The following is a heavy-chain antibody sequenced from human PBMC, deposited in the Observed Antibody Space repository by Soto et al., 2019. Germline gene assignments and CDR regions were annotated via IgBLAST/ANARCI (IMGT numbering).Heavy chain of an antibody. V-gene: IGHV3-30-3*01. Sequence: QVQLVESGGGVVQPGRSLRLSCAASGFTFSRHAMHWVRQAPVKGLEWVAVISSDGRNEYYADSVKGRFTISRDNSKNSLYVQMNRSRAEDKAVYYCARYYVGSGAVDIWGHRTMVTVST. CDR1: GFTFSRHA. J-gene: IGHJ3*02. CDR3: ARYYVGSGAVDI. D-gene: IGHD2-15*01. CDR2: ISSDGRNE.